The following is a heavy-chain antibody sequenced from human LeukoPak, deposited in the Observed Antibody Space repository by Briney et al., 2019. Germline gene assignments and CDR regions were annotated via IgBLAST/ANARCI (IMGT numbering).Heavy chain of an antibody. CDR3: AKGARGLVVAAFFDY. J-gene: IGHJ4*02. Sequence: GGSLTLSCAASRLTFSSYAMSWDRPAPGKGMEWVSAISASGGSTYYADSVKGPFTISTDNAKTKLYLQMNSLRAEDTAVYYCAKGARGLVVAAFFDYWAQGNLVTVSS. D-gene: IGHD2-15*01. CDR2: ISASGGST. V-gene: IGHV3-23*01. CDR1: RLTFSSYA.